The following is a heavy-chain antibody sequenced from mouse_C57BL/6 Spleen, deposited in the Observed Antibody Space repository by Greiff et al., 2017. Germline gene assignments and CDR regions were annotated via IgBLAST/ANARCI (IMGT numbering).Heavy chain of an antibody. CDR1: GYTFTDYE. J-gene: IGHJ4*01. V-gene: IGHV1-15*01. CDR3: TRWGVTTGYYYAMDY. CDR2: IDPETGGT. Sequence: QVQLKQSGAELVRPGASVTLSCKASGYTFTDYEMHWVKQTPVHGLEWIGAIDPETGGTAYNQKFKGKAILTADKSSSTAYMELRSLTSEDSAVYYCTRWGVTTGYYYAMDYWGQGTSVTVSS. D-gene: IGHD2-2*01.